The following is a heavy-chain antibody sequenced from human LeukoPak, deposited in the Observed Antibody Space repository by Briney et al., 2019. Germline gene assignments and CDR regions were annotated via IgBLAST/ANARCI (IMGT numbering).Heavy chain of an antibody. CDR2: IYHTGTT. D-gene: IGHD2/OR15-2a*01. Sequence: PSETLSLTCTVSGGSISSGSYYWSWIRQPPGKGLEWIGYIYHTGTTNYNPSLNSRVTISVDTPKFQVSLNLTSVTAADTAVYYCARGNIYGAYWFFDFWGRGTLVSVSS. CDR1: GGSISSGSYY. V-gene: IGHV4-61*01. CDR3: ARGNIYGAYWFFDF. J-gene: IGHJ2*01.